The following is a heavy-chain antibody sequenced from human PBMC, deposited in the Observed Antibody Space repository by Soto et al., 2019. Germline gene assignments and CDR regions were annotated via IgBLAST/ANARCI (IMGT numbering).Heavy chain of an antibody. D-gene: IGHD4-17*01. CDR1: GFTFTTFG. CDR2: ISYDGHNK. Sequence: QMQLVESGGGVVQPGGSLRLSCTASGFTFTTFGIHWVRQAPGKGLEWVALISYDGHNKYYSDSVKGRFTISRDNYKNTLSLQMNSLRAEDTAVYYCAKDLQAYGDYNYYYYGMDVWGQGTTVSVSS. V-gene: IGHV3-30*18. J-gene: IGHJ6*02. CDR3: AKDLQAYGDYNYYYYGMDV.